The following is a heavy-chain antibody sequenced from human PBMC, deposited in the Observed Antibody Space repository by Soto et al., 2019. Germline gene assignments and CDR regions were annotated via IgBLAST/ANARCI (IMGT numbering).Heavy chain of an antibody. CDR2: IYYSGST. J-gene: IGHJ4*02. CDR1: GGSISGGGYY. Sequence: QVQLQESGPGLVKPSQTLSLTCTVSGGSISGGGYYWSWIRQHPGKGLEWIGYIYYSGSTCYNPSLKSRVTISVDTSKNQFSLKLSSVTAADTAVYYCARQSGSYYNPYFGYWGQGTLVTVSA. CDR3: ARQSGSYYNPYFGY. V-gene: IGHV4-31*03. D-gene: IGHD3-10*01.